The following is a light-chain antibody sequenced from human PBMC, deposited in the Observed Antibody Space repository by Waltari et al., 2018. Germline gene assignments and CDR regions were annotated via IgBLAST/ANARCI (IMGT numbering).Light chain of an antibody. J-gene: IGKJ1*01. CDR2: GAS. CDR1: QSISRY. V-gene: IGKV3-20*01. CDR3: QHHFRLPAT. Sequence: EIVLTQSPVSLSLSPGVRATLSCRSSQSISRYLAWYQQKPGQAPRLLIYGASNRATGVPPRFSGSGSGTDFSLTISGLEPEDSAVYYCQHHFRLPATFGQGTKVEIK.